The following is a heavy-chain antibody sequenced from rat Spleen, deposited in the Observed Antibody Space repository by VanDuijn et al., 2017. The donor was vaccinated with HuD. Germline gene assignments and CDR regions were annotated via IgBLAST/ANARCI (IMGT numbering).Heavy chain of an antibody. CDR1: GFTFSDYN. J-gene: IGHJ2*01. Sequence: EVQLVESGGGLVQPGRSLKLSCAASGFTFSDYNLAWVRQAPKKGLEWVATISYDGSSTYYRDPVKGRFTISRDNAKITIYLQMDSLRSEYTATYYCAIHYYTILYYFDYWDQRVMVTISS. CDR2: ISYDGSST. V-gene: IGHV5-7*01. D-gene: IGHD1-2*01. CDR3: AIHYYTILYYFDY.